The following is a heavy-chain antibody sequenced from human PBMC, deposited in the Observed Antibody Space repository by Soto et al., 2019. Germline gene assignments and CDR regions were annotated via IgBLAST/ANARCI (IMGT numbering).Heavy chain of an antibody. CDR1: GGSFSGYY. D-gene: IGHD3-10*01. J-gene: IGHJ6*02. Sequence: SETLSLTCAVYGGSFSGYYWSWIRQPPGKGLEWIGEINHSGSTNYNPSLKSRVTISVDTSKNQFSLKLGSVTAADTAVYYCARGWGGGVRGLANPHRSWGYYYGMDVWGQGTTVTVSS. CDR2: INHSGST. V-gene: IGHV4-34*01. CDR3: ARGWGGGVRGLANPHRSWGYYYGMDV.